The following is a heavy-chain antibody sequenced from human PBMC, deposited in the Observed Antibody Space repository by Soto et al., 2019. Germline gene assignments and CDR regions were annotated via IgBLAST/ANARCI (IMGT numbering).Heavy chain of an antibody. CDR2: IKSKTDGGTT. D-gene: IGHD3-22*01. CDR3: TTDPVTMIVVVPSSG. CDR1: GFTFSNAW. J-gene: IGHJ4*02. Sequence: EVQLVESGGGLVKPGGSLRLSCAASGFTFSNAWMNWVRQAPGKGLEWVGRIKSKTDGGTTDYAAPVKGRFTISRDDSKNTLYLQMNSLKTEDTAVYYCTTDPVTMIVVVPSSGWGQVTLVTVSS. V-gene: IGHV3-15*07.